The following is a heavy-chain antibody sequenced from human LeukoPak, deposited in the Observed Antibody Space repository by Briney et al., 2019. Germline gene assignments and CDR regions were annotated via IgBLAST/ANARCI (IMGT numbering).Heavy chain of an antibody. V-gene: IGHV4-59*12. Sequence: PSETLSLTCTVSGGSISSYYWSWIRQPPGKGLEWIGYIYYSGSTYYNPSLRSRVTIPVDTSKNQFSLKLSSVTAADTAVYYCAGLDFWSGYYTGVDYWGQGTLVTVSS. CDR3: AGLDFWSGYYTGVDY. D-gene: IGHD3-3*01. CDR1: GGSISSYY. CDR2: IYYSGST. J-gene: IGHJ4*02.